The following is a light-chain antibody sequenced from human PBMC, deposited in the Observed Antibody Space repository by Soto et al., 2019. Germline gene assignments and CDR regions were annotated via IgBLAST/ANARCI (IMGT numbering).Light chain of an antibody. Sequence: QAVVTQPPSASDTPGQRVSISCSGGNFNIGSNTVNWYQQLPGTAPKLLIYNNDQRPSGVPDRFSGSKSGTSASLVISGLQSEDEAEYYCASWDDSLNGVVFGGGTKLTVL. V-gene: IGLV1-44*01. CDR2: NND. CDR1: NFNIGSNT. J-gene: IGLJ3*02. CDR3: ASWDDSLNGVV.